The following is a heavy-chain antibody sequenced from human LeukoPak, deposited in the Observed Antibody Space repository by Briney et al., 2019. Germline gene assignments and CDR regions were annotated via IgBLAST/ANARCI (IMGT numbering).Heavy chain of an antibody. Sequence: PGGSLRLSCAASGFTFRSYRMNWVRQAPGKGVEWVSSISSSSRYIYYADSVKGRFTISRHNPKTSLYLQMTSLRAEDTAVYYCARARIAAAGNRADAFDIWGQGTMVTVSS. D-gene: IGHD6-13*01. V-gene: IGHV3-21*01. J-gene: IGHJ3*02. CDR1: GFTFRSYR. CDR3: ARARIAAAGNRADAFDI. CDR2: ISSSSRYI.